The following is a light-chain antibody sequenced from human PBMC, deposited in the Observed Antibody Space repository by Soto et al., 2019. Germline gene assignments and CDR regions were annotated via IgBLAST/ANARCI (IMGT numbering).Light chain of an antibody. V-gene: IGLV1-44*01. CDR1: SSNIGGNN. CDR2: SNS. CDR3: ASWDESGPYV. Sequence: QFVLTQPPSASGTPGQRVTISCSGSSSNIGGNNVNWYQQLPGTAPKLLIYSNSQRPSGVPDRFSGSKSGTSAALAISGLQSEDEADYYCASWDESGPYVFGPGTKVTVL. J-gene: IGLJ1*01.